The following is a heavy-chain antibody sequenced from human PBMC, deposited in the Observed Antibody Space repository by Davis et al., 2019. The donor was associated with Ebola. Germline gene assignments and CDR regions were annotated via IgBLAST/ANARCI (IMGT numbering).Heavy chain of an antibody. CDR3: ARVRRYSGSYYYFDY. D-gene: IGHD1-26*01. V-gene: IGHV3-7*03. CDR2: IKQDGSEK. CDR1: GFTFSSYW. J-gene: IGHJ4*02. Sequence: PGGSLRLSCAASGFTFSSYWMSWVRQAPGKGLEWVANIKQDGSEKYYVDSVKGRFTISRDNAKNSLYLQMNSLRAEDTAVYYCARVRRYSGSYYYFDYWGQGTLVTVSS.